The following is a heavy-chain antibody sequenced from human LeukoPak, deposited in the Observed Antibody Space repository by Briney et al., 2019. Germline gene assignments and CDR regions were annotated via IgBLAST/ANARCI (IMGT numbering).Heavy chain of an antibody. CDR2: ISAYNGNI. Sequence: ASVRVSCTASGYTFTSYGISWMRQAPGQGLEWMSYISAYNGNINYAQKLQGRVTMTTDKSKSTAYMELSSLRSDDPAVYHGAGGPYGLKVPNLGGPYWRQGTMLTVPS. CDR1: GYTFTSYG. D-gene: IGHD3-16*01. CDR3: AGGPYGLKVPNLGGPY. V-gene: IGHV1-18*01. J-gene: IGHJ4*02.